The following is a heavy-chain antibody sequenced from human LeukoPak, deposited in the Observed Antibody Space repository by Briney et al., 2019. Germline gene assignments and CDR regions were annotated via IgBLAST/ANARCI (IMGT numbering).Heavy chain of an antibody. J-gene: IGHJ4*02. CDR2: INPNSGGT. D-gene: IGHD3-16*02. CDR3: ARDPAYYDYVWGSYRYFSFDY. V-gene: IGHV1-2*02. Sequence: ASVKVSCKASGYTFTGYYMHWVRQAPGQGLEWMGWINPNSGGTNYAQEFQGRVTMTRDTSISTAYMELSRLRSDDTAVYYCARDPAYYDYVWGSYRYFSFDYWGQGTLVTVSS. CDR1: GYTFTGYY.